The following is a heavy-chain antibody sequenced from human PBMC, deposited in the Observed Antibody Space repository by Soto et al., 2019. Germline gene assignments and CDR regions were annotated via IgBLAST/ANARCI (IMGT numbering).Heavy chain of an antibody. Sequence: QVQLVQSGAAVQRTGASVKVSCRASGYAFGDSAISWVRQAPGQGLEWMGWRNPNSANTGYAQKFQGRVSMTRDMSISTAYMELSRLRPEDTAIYYFARMAPYGTLNWFDPWGQGAVVTVSS. CDR1: GYAFGDSA. CDR2: RNPNSANT. V-gene: IGHV1-8*01. CDR3: ARMAPYGTLNWFDP. D-gene: IGHD1-1*01. J-gene: IGHJ5*02.